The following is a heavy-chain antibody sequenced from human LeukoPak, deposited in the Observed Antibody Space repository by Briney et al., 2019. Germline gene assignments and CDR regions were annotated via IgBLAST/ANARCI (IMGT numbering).Heavy chain of an antibody. CDR1: GFTFSSYE. Sequence: GGTLRLSCAASGFTFSSYEMNWVRQAPGKVLEGVSYISSSGSTIYYADSVKGRFTISRDNAKNSLYLQMNSLRAEDTAVYYCARDSSPCSGGSCYSSPDFDYWGQGTLVTVSS. V-gene: IGHV3-48*03. CDR2: ISSSGSTI. CDR3: ARDSSPCSGGSCYSSPDFDY. D-gene: IGHD2-15*01. J-gene: IGHJ4*02.